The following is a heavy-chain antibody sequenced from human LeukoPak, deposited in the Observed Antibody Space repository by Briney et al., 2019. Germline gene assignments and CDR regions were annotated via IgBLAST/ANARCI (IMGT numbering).Heavy chain of an antibody. J-gene: IGHJ5*02. D-gene: IGHD1-26*01. Sequence: GGSLRLSCAASGFTFSSYSMNWVRQAPGKGLEWVSVIGGSGVNTYYADSVKGRFTISRDNSKNTLFLQMNSLRAEDSAVYYCAKGMSGSSPYNWFDPWGQGILVTVSS. CDR1: GFTFSSYS. V-gene: IGHV3-23*01. CDR3: AKGMSGSSPYNWFDP. CDR2: IGGSGVNT.